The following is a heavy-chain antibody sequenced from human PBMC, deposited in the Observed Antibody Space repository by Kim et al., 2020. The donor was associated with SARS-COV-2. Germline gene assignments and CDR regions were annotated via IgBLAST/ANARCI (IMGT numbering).Heavy chain of an antibody. D-gene: IGHD1-26*01. J-gene: IGHJ4*02. V-gene: IGHV3-23*01. CDR3: AKDVQGSYTYYFDY. Sequence: ADSVKGLFTISRDNSKNTLYLQMNSRRAEDTAVYYCAKDVQGSYTYYFDYWGQGTLVTVSS.